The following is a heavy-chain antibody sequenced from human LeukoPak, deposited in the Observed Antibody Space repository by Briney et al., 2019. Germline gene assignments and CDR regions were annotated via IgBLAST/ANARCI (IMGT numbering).Heavy chain of an antibody. D-gene: IGHD1-1*01. V-gene: IGHV4-59*01. J-gene: IGHJ5*02. CDR1: AGSISSYY. CDR3: AREGTAGTNLNWFDH. Sequence: SETLSLTCTVSAGSISSYYWSWIRQPPGKGLEWIGYISYSGSTNFNPSLKRRVTISVDTSKNQFSLKLSSVTAADTAVYYCAREGTAGTNLNWFDHWGQGTLVTVSS. CDR2: ISYSGST.